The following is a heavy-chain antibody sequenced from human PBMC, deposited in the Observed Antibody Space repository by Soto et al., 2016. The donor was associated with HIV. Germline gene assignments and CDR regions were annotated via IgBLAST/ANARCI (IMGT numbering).Heavy chain of an antibody. D-gene: IGHD2-15*01. CDR2: IYYEGIS. V-gene: IGHV4-38-2*01. Sequence: QVHLQESGPGLVKPSETLSLTCEVSNYSITSGFFWGWIRQPPGKGLEWIANIYYEGISNYNPSLKSRTTISVDTSKNHFFLRLTSVTAADTAVYYCARGIFDWGQGILVTVSS. CDR3: ARGIFD. J-gene: IGHJ4*02. CDR1: NYSITSGFF.